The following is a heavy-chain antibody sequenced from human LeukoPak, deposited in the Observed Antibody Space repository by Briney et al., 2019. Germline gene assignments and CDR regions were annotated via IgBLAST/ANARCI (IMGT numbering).Heavy chain of an antibody. Sequence: GRSPRLSCAASGFTFSSYGMHWDRQAPGKGLEWVADIWYDGSNKYYADSVKGRFTISRDNSKNTLYLQMNSLRAEDTAVYYCAKALESSYYYDSSGTDYWGQGTLVTVSS. V-gene: IGHV3-33*06. CDR1: GFTFSSYG. J-gene: IGHJ4*02. D-gene: IGHD3-22*01. CDR3: AKALESSYYYDSSGTDY. CDR2: IWYDGSNK.